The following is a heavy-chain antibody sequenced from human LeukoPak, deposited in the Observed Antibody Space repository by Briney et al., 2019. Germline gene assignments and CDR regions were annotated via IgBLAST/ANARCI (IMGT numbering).Heavy chain of an antibody. CDR1: GFTFSGSA. Sequence: GGSLRLSCAASGFTFSGSAMHWVRQASGKGLEWVGRIRSKANSYATAYAASVKGRFTISRDDSKNTAYLQMNSLKTEDTAVYYCTSFGSSDYYYYGMDVWGQGTTVTVSS. CDR3: TSFGSSDYYYYGMDV. CDR2: IRSKANSYAT. J-gene: IGHJ6*02. D-gene: IGHD1-26*01. V-gene: IGHV3-73*01.